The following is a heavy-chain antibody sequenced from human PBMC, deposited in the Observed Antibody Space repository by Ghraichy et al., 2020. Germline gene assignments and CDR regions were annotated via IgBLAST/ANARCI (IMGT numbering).Heavy chain of an antibody. CDR2: IKQDGSEK. D-gene: IGHD5-18*01. J-gene: IGHJ4*02. CDR1: GFTFSSYW. V-gene: IGHV3-7*01. CDR3: ARDWSDPRIEARVTFDY. Sequence: GGSLRLSCAASGFTFSSYWMSWVRQAPGKGLEWVANIKQDGSEKYYVDSVKDRFTISRDNAKNSLYLQMNSLRAEDTAVYYCARDWSDPRIEARVTFDYWGQGTLVTVSS.